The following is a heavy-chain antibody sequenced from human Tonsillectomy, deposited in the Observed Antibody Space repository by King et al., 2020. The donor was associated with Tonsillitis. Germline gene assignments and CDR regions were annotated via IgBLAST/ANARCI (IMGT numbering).Heavy chain of an antibody. CDR2: ISPYNGDP. CDR3: ARDMWDLRMDV. V-gene: IGHV1-18*01. J-gene: IGHJ6*03. CDR1: GYTFTSYG. D-gene: IGHD1-26*01. Sequence: QLVQSGAEVKKPGASVKVSCKASGYTFTSYGISWVRQAPGQGLEWVGGISPYNGDPDYAQKFQGRVTMTTYTSTSTAYMELRSLRADDTAVYYCARDMWDLRMDVWGKGTTVTVSS.